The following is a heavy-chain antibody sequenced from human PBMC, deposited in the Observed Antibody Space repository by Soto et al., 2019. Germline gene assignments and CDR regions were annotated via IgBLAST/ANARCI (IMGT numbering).Heavy chain of an antibody. V-gene: IGHV3-15*01. J-gene: IGHJ4*02. Sequence: EVQLVESGGGLVKPGGSLRLSCAASAFTFSNAWMTWVRQAPGKGLEWVGHIKNKIDGGTSDFAAPVKGRFTIPRDDAKNMLYLQMNSLTIEGTAIYFCTTERTIAEFRVRGVFDFWGQGTPVTVSS. D-gene: IGHD3-10*01. CDR1: AFTFSNAW. CDR3: TTERTIAEFRVRGVFDF. CDR2: IKNKIDGGTS.